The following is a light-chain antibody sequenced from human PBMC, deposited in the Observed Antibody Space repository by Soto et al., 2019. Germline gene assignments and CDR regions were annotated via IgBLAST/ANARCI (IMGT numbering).Light chain of an antibody. Sequence: EIVLTQSPGTLSLSPGERATLSCRASQTITPTFLAWYQQKPGQAPRLLIYGASSRATDIPDRFSGSGSGTDFTLTISSLQPDDFATYFCQQYNSYSWTFGQGTKV. J-gene: IGKJ1*01. CDR3: QQYNSYSWT. CDR2: GAS. CDR1: QTITPTF. V-gene: IGKV3-20*01.